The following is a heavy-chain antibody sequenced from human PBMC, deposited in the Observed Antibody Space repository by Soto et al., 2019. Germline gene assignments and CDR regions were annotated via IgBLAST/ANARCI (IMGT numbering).Heavy chain of an antibody. J-gene: IGHJ4*02. D-gene: IGHD3-10*01. CDR2: LSDSGGSI. V-gene: IGHV3-23*01. Sequence: PGGSLRLSCTASGFTFSRHAMTWVRQAPGKGLEWVSGLSDSGGSIYYADSVKGRFTISRDNSKNTLYLQLNSLRAEDTAVYYCAKRGSGTYFDYWGQGTLVTVSS. CDR3: AKRGSGTYFDY. CDR1: GFTFSRHA.